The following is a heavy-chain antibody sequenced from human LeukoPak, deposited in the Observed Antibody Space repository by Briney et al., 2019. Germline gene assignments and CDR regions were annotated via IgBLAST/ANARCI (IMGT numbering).Heavy chain of an antibody. Sequence: PSETLSLTCTVSGGSISRYYWSWIRQPPGKGLEWIGYIYYSGSTNYNPSLKSRVTISVDTSKNQFSLKLSSVTAADTAVYYCARARRDGYNLGDLFDYWGQGTLVTVSS. V-gene: IGHV4-59*01. CDR3: ARARRDGYNLGDLFDY. J-gene: IGHJ4*02. CDR1: GGSISRYY. D-gene: IGHD5-24*01. CDR2: IYYSGST.